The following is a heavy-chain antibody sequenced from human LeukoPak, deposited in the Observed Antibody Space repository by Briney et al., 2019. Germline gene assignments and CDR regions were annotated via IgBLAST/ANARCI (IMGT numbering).Heavy chain of an antibody. V-gene: IGHV4-38-2*02. J-gene: IGHJ2*01. Sequence: SETLSLTCTVSGYSISSGYYWGWIRQPPGKGLEWIGSIYHSGSTYYNPSLKSRVTISVDTAKNHFSLKLSSVTAADTAVYYCARVLIVVVPAAAGSLNWYFDLWGRGTLVTVSS. CDR1: GYSISSGYY. D-gene: IGHD2-2*01. CDR3: ARVLIVVVPAAAGSLNWYFDL. CDR2: IYHSGST.